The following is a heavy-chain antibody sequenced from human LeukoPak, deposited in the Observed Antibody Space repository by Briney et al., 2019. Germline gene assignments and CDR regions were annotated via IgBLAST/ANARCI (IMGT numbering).Heavy chain of an antibody. CDR2: IGSSSSYI. Sequence: PGGSLRLSCAVSGFTLSSYSMNWVRQAPGKGLEWVSSIGSSSSYIYYAASVKGRVTISRDNAKNSLYLQMNSLRAEDTAVYYCASVLVGYYYDSSGTTWGQGTLVTVSS. D-gene: IGHD3-22*01. CDR3: ASVLVGYYYDSSGTT. V-gene: IGHV3-21*01. CDR1: GFTLSSYS. J-gene: IGHJ5*02.